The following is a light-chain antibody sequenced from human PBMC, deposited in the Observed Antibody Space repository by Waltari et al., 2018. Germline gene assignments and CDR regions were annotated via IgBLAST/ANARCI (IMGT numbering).Light chain of an antibody. CDR1: TSNVGNYEL. Sequence: QSALTQPASVSGSPGQSITISCTGTTSNVGNYELVSWYQQHPGKAPKLIISEFNTRPAGISDRFSGSKSGNTASLTISGLLTEDEADYYCCSYAGSSTVMFGGGTKLTVL. CDR2: EFN. CDR3: CSYAGSSTVM. J-gene: IGLJ3*02. V-gene: IGLV2-23*02.